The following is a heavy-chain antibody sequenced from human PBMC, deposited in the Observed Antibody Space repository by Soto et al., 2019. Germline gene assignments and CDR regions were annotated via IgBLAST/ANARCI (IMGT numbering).Heavy chain of an antibody. V-gene: IGHV4-59*12. CDR2: IYYSGST. D-gene: IGHD3-22*01. CDR3: ARDEGGYYDSSGYYGMDV. Sequence: QVQLQESGPGLVKPSETLSLTCTVSGGSISSYYWSWIRQPPGKGLEWIGYIYYSGSTYYNPSLKSRVTISVDTSKNQFSLKLSSVTAADTAVYYCARDEGGYYDSSGYYGMDVWGQGTTVTVSS. J-gene: IGHJ6*02. CDR1: GGSISSYY.